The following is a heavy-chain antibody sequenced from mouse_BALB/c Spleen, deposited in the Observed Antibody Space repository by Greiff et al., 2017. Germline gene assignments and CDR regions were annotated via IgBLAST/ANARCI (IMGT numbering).Heavy chain of an antibody. CDR2: ISSGGST. J-gene: IGHJ2*01. CDR1: GFTFSSYA. V-gene: IGHV5-6-5*01. Sequence: EVKLVESGGGLVKPGGSLKLSCAASGFTFSSYAMSWVRQTPEKRLEWVASISSGGSTYYPDSVKGRFTISRDNARNILYLQMSSLRSEDTAMYYCARGGYGSRDYFDYWGQGTTLTVSS. D-gene: IGHD1-1*01. CDR3: ARGGYGSRDYFDY.